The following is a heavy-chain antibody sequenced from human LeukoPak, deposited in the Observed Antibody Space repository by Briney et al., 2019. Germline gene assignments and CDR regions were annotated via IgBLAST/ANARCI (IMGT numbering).Heavy chain of an antibody. CDR2: IGTAGDT. CDR1: GFTFSSYD. V-gene: IGHV3-13*01. Sequence: GGALRLSCAASGFTFSSYDMHWVRQATGKGLEWVSAIGTAGDTYYPGSVKGRFTIYRENAKNSLYLQMNSRRAGDTAVYYCARGYSSSSVGFDYWGQGTLVTVSS. J-gene: IGHJ4*02. D-gene: IGHD6-6*01. CDR3: ARGYSSSSVGFDY.